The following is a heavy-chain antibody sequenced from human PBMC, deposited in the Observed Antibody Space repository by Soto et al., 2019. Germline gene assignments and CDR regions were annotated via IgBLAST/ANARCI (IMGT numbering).Heavy chain of an antibody. CDR2: IIPIFGTA. CDR1: GGTFSSYA. V-gene: IGHV1-69*06. CDR3: AKDFITGYYGPLYAGDWYFDL. J-gene: IGHJ2*01. D-gene: IGHD3-10*01. Sequence: QVQLVQSGAEVKKPGSSVKVSCKASGGTFSSYAISWVRQAPGQGLEWMGGIIPIFGTANYAQKFQGRVTITADKSTSTAYMELSSLRSEDTAVYYCAKDFITGYYGPLYAGDWYFDLWGRGTLVTVSS.